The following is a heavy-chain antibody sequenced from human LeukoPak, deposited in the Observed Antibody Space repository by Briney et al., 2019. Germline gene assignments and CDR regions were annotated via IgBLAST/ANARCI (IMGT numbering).Heavy chain of an antibody. CDR3: ARLETTPYYFDY. V-gene: IGHV3-21*01. Sequence: GGSLRLSCAASGLTFSSYNMNWVRQAPGKGLEWVSSIGRSSTYISYADSVKGRFTISRDNAKNSLYLQMNSLRAEDTAVYYCARLETTPYYFDYWGQGTLVTVSS. CDR2: IGRSSTYI. J-gene: IGHJ4*02. D-gene: IGHD1-1*01. CDR1: GLTFSSYN.